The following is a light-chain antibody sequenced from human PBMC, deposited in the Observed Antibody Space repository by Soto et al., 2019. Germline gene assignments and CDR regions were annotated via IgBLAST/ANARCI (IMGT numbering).Light chain of an antibody. J-gene: IGLJ3*02. CDR3: QSYDATNQV. CDR2: EDN. Sequence: NFMLTQPHSVSDSTRKTVISSCTRSSGSIASNYVQWYQQRPGSSPTTVIYEDNQRPSGVPDRFSGSIDSSSNSASLTISGLETEDEADYYCQSYDATNQVFGGGTKLTVL. CDR1: SGSIASNY. V-gene: IGLV6-57*01.